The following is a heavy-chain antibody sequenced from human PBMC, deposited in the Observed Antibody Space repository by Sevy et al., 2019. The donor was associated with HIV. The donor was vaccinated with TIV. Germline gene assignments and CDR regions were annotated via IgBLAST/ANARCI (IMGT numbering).Heavy chain of an antibody. Sequence: ASVKVSCKASGYTFTSYGISWVRQAPGQGLEWMGWISAYNGNTNYAQKLQGRVTMTTDTSTSTAYMELRSLRSDDTAVYYCARVGDFWSGYYWSLLGSYYYYGMDVWGQRTTVTVSS. CDR3: ARVGDFWSGYYWSLLGSYYYYGMDV. V-gene: IGHV1-18*01. J-gene: IGHJ6*02. CDR1: GYTFTSYG. CDR2: ISAYNGNT. D-gene: IGHD3-3*01.